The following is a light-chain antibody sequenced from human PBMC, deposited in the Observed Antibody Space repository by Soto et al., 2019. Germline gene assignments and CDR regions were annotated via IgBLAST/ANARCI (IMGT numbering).Light chain of an antibody. CDR1: SSSIGAGSD. Sequence: QPVLTQPPSVSGAPGQRVTISCTASSSSIGAGSDVHWYQQLPGTAPKLLIYGNTNRPSGVPDRFSGSKSGTSASLAITGLQAEDEADYYCQSYDSSLSAWVFGGGTKLTVL. CDR3: QSYDSSLSAWV. V-gene: IGLV1-40*01. J-gene: IGLJ3*02. CDR2: GNT.